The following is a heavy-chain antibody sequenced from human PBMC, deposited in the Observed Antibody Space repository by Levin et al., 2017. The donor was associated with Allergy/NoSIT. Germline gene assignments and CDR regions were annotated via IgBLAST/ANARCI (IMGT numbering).Heavy chain of an antibody. CDR1: GFTFSDYY. D-gene: IGHD1-1*01. CDR2: ISSSGSTI. Sequence: GESLKISCAASGFTFSDYYMSWIRQAPGKGLEWVSYISSSGSTIYYADSVKGRFTISRDNAKNSLYLQMNSLRAEDTAVYYCAGGKLTKADYWGQGTLVTVSS. J-gene: IGHJ4*02. CDR3: AGGKLTKADY. V-gene: IGHV3-11*01.